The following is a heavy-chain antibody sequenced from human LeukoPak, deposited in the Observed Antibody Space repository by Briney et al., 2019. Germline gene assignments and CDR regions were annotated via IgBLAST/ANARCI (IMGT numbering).Heavy chain of an antibody. J-gene: IGHJ3*02. Sequence: SVKVSCTASGGTFSSYAISWVRQAPGQGLEWMGGIIPIFGTANYAQKFQGRVTITADESTSTAYMELSSLRSEDTAVYYCARDRSKRRYYDSSGRPYDAFDIWGQGTMVTVSS. CDR3: ARDRSKRRYYDSSGRPYDAFDI. CDR2: IIPIFGTA. V-gene: IGHV1-69*01. D-gene: IGHD3-22*01. CDR1: GGTFSSYA.